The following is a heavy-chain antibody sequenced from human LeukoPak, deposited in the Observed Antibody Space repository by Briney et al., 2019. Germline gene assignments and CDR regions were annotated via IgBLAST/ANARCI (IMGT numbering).Heavy chain of an antibody. CDR2: IYTSGST. CDR3: ARDIDMALDYYYYMDV. J-gene: IGHJ6*03. CDR1: VGSISSYY. Sequence: NPPETLSLTSADPVGSISSYYSSWIRQTAGKGLEWIGRIYTSGSTNNNPSLKSRVTISVDKAKNQFSLKLSSVTAADTAVYYCARDIDMALDYYYYMDVWGKGTTVTVSS. D-gene: IGHD2-15*01. V-gene: IGHV4-4*07.